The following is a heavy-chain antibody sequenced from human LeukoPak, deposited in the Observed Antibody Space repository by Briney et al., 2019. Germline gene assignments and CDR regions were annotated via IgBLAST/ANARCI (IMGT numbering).Heavy chain of an antibody. CDR3: ARERSGWYGSAYFDY. D-gene: IGHD6-19*01. CDR2: IKQDGSEK. V-gene: IGHV3-7*01. CDR1: GFTFSSYW. J-gene: IGHJ4*02. Sequence: GGSLRLSCAASGFTFSSYWMSWVRQAPGKGLEWVANIKQDGSEKYYVDSVKGRFTISRDSAKNSLYLQMNSLRAEDTAVCYCARERSGWYGSAYFDYWGQGTLVTVSS.